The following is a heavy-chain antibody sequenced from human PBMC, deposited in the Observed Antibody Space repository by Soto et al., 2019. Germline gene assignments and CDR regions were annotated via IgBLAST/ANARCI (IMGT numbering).Heavy chain of an antibody. CDR1: GFTFSSYW. J-gene: IGHJ6*02. Sequence: PGGSLRLSCAASGFTFSSYWMTWVRQAPGQGLEWVSGISVSGGSTYYADSVKGRFTISRDNSKNTVYLQLNSLRVDDTAVYYCAKARGRYYFYGMDVWGQGTTVTVSS. V-gene: IGHV3-23*01. D-gene: IGHD1-26*01. CDR3: AKARGRYYFYGMDV. CDR2: ISVSGGST.